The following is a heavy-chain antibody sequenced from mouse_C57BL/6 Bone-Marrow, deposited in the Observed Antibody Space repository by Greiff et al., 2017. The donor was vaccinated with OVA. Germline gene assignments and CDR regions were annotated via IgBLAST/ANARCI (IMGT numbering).Heavy chain of an antibody. V-gene: IGHV3-6*01. J-gene: IGHJ1*03. CDR1: GYSITSGYY. Sequence: ESGPGLVKPSQSLSLTCSVTGYSITSGYYWNWIRQFPGNKLEWMGYISYDGSNNYNPSLKNRISITRDTSKNQFFLKLNSVTTEDTATYYCARDKTGIWYFDVWGTGTTVTVSS. D-gene: IGHD4-1*01. CDR2: ISYDGSN. CDR3: ARDKTGIWYFDV.